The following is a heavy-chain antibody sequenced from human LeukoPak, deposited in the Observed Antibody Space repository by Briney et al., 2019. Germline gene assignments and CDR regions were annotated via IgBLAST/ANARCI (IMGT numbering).Heavy chain of an antibody. Sequence: SETLSLTCTVSGASISSSYWNWIRQPPGKGLEWIGYIYYSGSTNYNPSLKSRVSMSVDTSKNQISLRLNSVTAADTAVYYCAREDAELFGAFDIWGQGTTVTFFS. V-gene: IGHV4-59*01. J-gene: IGHJ3*02. CDR2: IYYSGST. CDR1: GASISSSY. CDR3: AREDAELFGAFDI. D-gene: IGHD1-26*01.